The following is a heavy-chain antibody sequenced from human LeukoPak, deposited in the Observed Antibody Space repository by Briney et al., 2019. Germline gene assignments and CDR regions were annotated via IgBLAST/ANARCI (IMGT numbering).Heavy chain of an antibody. V-gene: IGHV3-48*02. CDR3: ARPHQDYVWGSPDC. CDR2: ISSSGTII. J-gene: IGHJ4*02. D-gene: IGHD3-16*01. CDR1: GFTVSSYS. Sequence: PGGSLRLSCAASGFTVSSYSMNWVRQAPGKGLEWVSYISSSGTIIYYLDSVKGRFTISRDNAKNSLYLQMNSLRDEDTAVYYCARPHQDYVWGSPDCWGQGTLVTVSS.